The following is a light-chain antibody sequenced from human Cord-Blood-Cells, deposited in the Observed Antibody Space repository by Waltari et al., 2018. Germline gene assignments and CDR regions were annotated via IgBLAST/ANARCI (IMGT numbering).Light chain of an antibody. CDR2: GAS. V-gene: IGKV3-20*01. Sequence: IVLLQSPGTLSLSPGERATLSCRAGQSVSSSYLAWYQQKPGQAPRLLIYGASSRATGIPDRFSGSGSGTDFTLTISRLEPEDFAVYYCQQYGSSPYTFGQGTKLEIK. J-gene: IGKJ2*01. CDR1: QSVSSSY. CDR3: QQYGSSPYT.